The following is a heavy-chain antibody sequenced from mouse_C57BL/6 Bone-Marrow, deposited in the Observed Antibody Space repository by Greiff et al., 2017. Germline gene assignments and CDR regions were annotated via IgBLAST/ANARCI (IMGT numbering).Heavy chain of an antibody. CDR3: ARRKLLHYFDY. CDR1: GYTFTSYW. D-gene: IGHD1-1*01. CDR2: IDPSDSYT. J-gene: IGHJ2*01. V-gene: IGHV1-50*01. Sequence: QVQLKQPGAELVKPGASVKLSCKASGYTFTSYWMQWVKQRPGQGLEWIGEIDPSDSYTNYNQKFKGKATLTVDTSSSTAYMQLSSLTSEDSAVYYCARRKLLHYFDYWGQGTTLTVSS.